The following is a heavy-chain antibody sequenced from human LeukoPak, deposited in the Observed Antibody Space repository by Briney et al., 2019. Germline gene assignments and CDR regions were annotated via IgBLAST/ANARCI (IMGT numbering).Heavy chain of an antibody. D-gene: IGHD3-22*01. Sequence: PGESLKISCAASGFTFSSYGMHWVRQAPGKGLEWVAVISTDGSSKYYADSVKGRFTISRDNSKNTLYLQMNSLRAEDTAVYYCAKVNYYESSGYYDFWGQGTLVTVSS. J-gene: IGHJ4*02. CDR2: ISTDGSSK. V-gene: IGHV3-30*18. CDR1: GFTFSSYG. CDR3: AKVNYYESSGYYDF.